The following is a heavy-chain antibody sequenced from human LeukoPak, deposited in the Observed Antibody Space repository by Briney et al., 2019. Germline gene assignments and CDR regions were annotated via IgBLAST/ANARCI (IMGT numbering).Heavy chain of an antibody. D-gene: IGHD5-18*01. CDR1: GFTFRIYE. Sequence: GGSLRLSCAASGFTFRIYEMNWVRQAPAKGLEWGSYICSSGSTIYYAASVKGRFSIARDNAKNSLYLQLNSLRAEDAAVYYCASESGYSSPYEAFDIWGQGTMVTVSS. CDR3: ASESGYSSPYEAFDI. J-gene: IGHJ3*02. CDR2: ICSSGSTI. V-gene: IGHV3-48*03.